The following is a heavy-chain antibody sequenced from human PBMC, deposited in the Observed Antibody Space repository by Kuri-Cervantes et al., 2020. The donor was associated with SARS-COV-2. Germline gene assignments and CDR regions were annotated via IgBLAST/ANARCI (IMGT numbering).Heavy chain of an antibody. Sequence: ASVKVSCKASGYTFTGYYMHWVRQAPGQGLEWMGWINPNSGGTNYAQKFQGRVTMTRDTSISTAYMELSRLRSDDTAVYYCARDSKYSSSSSYFDYWGQGTLVTVSS. V-gene: IGHV1-2*02. CDR2: INPNSGGT. J-gene: IGHJ4*02. CDR1: GYTFTGYY. D-gene: IGHD6-6*01. CDR3: ARDSKYSSSSSYFDY.